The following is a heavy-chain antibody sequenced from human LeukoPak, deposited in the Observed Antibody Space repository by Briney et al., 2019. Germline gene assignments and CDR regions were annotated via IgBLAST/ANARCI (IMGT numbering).Heavy chain of an antibody. V-gene: IGHV3-21*01. Sequence: GGSLRLSCAASGFTFSSYSMNWVRQAPGKGLEWVSSISSSSSYIYYADSVKGRFTISRDNAKNSLYLQMNSLRAEDTAVYYCARQDCGGDCSSPFDYWGQGTLVTVSS. CDR3: ARQDCGGDCSSPFDY. CDR1: GFTFSSYS. CDR2: ISSSSSYI. J-gene: IGHJ4*02. D-gene: IGHD2-21*02.